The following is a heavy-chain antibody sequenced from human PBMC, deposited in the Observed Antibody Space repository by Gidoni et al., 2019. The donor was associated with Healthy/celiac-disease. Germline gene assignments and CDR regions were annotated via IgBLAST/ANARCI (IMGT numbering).Heavy chain of an antibody. Sequence: EVQLVESGGGLVKPGGSLRLSCAASGFTFSSYSMNWVRQAPGKGLEWVSSISSSSSYIYYADSVKGRFTISRDNAKNSLYLQMNSLRAEDTAVYYCAREVGYCSSTSCYSFGAFDIWGQGTMVTVSS. J-gene: IGHJ3*02. D-gene: IGHD2-2*01. CDR3: AREVGYCSSTSCYSFGAFDI. V-gene: IGHV3-21*01. CDR2: ISSSSSYI. CDR1: GFTFSSYS.